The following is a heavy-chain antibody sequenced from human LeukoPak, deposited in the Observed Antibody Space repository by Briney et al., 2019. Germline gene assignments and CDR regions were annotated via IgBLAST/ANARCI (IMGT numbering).Heavy chain of an antibody. CDR3: ARLEMRWLRPIPYAFDI. Sequence: PSETLSLTCTVSGGSISSSSYYWGWIRQPPGKGLEWIGSIYYSGSTYYNPSLKSRVTISVDTSKNQFSLKLSSVTAADTAVYYRARLEMRWLRPIPYAFDIWGQGTMVTVSS. CDR1: GGSISSSSYY. D-gene: IGHD5-12*01. CDR2: IYYSGST. J-gene: IGHJ3*02. V-gene: IGHV4-39*01.